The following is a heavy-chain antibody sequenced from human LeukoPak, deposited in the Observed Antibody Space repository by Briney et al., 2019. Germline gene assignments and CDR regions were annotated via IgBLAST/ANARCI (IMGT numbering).Heavy chain of an antibody. D-gene: IGHD3-3*01. Sequence: PSETLSLTCAVYGGSFSGYYWSWIRQPPGKGLEWIGEINHSGSTNYNPSPKSRVTISVDTSKNQFSLKLSSVTAADTAVYYCARHSPPFWSGSRNRRDWFDPWGQGTLVTVSS. CDR1: GGSFSGYY. CDR3: ARHSPPFWSGSRNRRDWFDP. V-gene: IGHV4-34*01. CDR2: INHSGST. J-gene: IGHJ5*02.